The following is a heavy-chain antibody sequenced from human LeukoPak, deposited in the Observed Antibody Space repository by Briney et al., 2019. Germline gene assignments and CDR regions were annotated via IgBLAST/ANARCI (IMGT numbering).Heavy chain of an antibody. Sequence: PGGSLRLSCAASGFTFSTSAMTWVRQAPGKGLEWVSGISGSGVTDYADSVKGRFTISRDNSKNTLYLQMNSLRAEDTAVYYCARARYDSSGTYYFDYWGQGTLVTVSS. D-gene: IGHD3-22*01. J-gene: IGHJ4*02. V-gene: IGHV3-23*01. CDR2: ISGSGVT. CDR3: ARARYDSSGTYYFDY. CDR1: GFTFSTSA.